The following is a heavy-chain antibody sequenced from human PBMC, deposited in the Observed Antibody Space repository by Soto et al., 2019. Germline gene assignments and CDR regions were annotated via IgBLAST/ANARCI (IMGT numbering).Heavy chain of an antibody. D-gene: IGHD6-19*01. CDR1: GFSLNNDRMG. V-gene: IGHV2-26*01. CDR2: IFSSDEK. CDR3: ARTLYNSGWKSDY. J-gene: IGHJ4*02. Sequence: QVTLKESGPVLVKPTETLTLTCTVSGFSLNNDRMGVSWIRQPPGKALEWLAHIFSSDEKSYSTSLKSRLTNSKDTSKRQVVLMMANMDPVDTATYYCARTLYNSGWKSDYWGQGTLVTVSS.